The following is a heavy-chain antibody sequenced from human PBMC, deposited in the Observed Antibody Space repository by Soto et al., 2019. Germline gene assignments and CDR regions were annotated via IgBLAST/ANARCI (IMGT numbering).Heavy chain of an antibody. J-gene: IGHJ6*03. CDR2: IIPMVGTP. V-gene: IGHV1-69*08. D-gene: IGHD3-16*01. CDR3: ATDGGSTSSSAYNYFMDV. Sequence: QAQLVQSGAEVKRPGSSVKVSCKASGDTFSSYSISWVRQAPGQGLEWMGRIIPMVGTPNYAQKFQGRVFFSADKSTSTAYMVLNSLISDDTAVYYCATDGGSTSSSAYNYFMDVWGKGTPVTVSS. CDR1: GDTFSSYS.